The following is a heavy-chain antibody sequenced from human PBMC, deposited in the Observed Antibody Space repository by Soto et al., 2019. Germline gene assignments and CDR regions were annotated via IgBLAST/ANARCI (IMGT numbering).Heavy chain of an antibody. Sequence: ASVKVSCKASGYTFTSYYMHWVRQAPGQGLEWMGIINPSGGSTNYAQKIQGRVAMTRDTSTSTVYMELNSLRSEDTAVYYCARPPYPGCINAACYPLDYWGQGTLVTVSS. D-gene: IGHD2-8*01. CDR1: GYTFTSYY. CDR2: INPSGGST. V-gene: IGHV1-46*01. J-gene: IGHJ4*02. CDR3: ARPPYPGCINAACYPLDY.